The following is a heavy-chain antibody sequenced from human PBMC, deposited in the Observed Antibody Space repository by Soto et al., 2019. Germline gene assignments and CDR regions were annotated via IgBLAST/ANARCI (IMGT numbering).Heavy chain of an antibody. CDR1: RVDLHGSY. Sequence: PXGSTRLTFVASRVDLHGSYMNWIRQAPGKGLEWISYISDTGRTIHYADSVKGRFVISRDNSKDSLYLQMNDLRADDTAVYYCAGFKEGNILGLRWLDPWGQRTRVTVPS. J-gene: IGHJ5*02. CDR3: AGFKEGNILGLRWLDP. D-gene: IGHD4-4*01. CDR2: ISDTGRTI. V-gene: IGHV3-11*01.